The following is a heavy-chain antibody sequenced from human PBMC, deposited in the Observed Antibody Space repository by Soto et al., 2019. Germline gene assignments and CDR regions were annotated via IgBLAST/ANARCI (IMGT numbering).Heavy chain of an antibody. CDR2: NSAYNGNT. V-gene: IGHV1-18*01. D-gene: IGHD2-8*01. CDR1: GYTFTSYG. Sequence: GASVKVSCKASGYTFTSYGISWVRQAPGQGLEWMGWNSAYNGNTNYAQKLQGRVTMTTDTSTSTAYMELRSLRSDDTAVFYCARDGCTNGVCYLGYWGQGTLVTVSS. CDR3: ARDGCTNGVCYLGY. J-gene: IGHJ4*02.